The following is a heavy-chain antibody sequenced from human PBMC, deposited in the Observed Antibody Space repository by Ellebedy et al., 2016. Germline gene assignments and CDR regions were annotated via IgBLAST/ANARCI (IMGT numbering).Heavy chain of an antibody. CDR2: IIVGSGNT. J-gene: IGHJ6*02. CDR3: AAAAGHPNYYYYGMDV. D-gene: IGHD1-14*01. CDR1: GFTFSSSA. Sequence: ASVKVSCKASGFTFSSSAMQWVRQARGQRLEWIGWIIVGSGNTNYAQKFQERVTITRDMSTSTAYMELSSLRSEDTAVYYCAAAAGHPNYYYYGMDVWGQGTTVTVSS. V-gene: IGHV1-58*02.